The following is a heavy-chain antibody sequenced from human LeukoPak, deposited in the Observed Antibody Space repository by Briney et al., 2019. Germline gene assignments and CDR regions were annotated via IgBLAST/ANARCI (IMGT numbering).Heavy chain of an antibody. V-gene: IGHV3-23*01. Sequence: GGSLRLSCAASGFTFSSYGMSWVRQAPGKGLEWVSSISGSVGTIYYADSVKGRFTISRDNSKNTLYLQMNSLRAEDTAVYYCAKASGELRNDFDYWGQGTLVTVSS. CDR2: ISGSVGTI. CDR3: AKASGELRNDFDY. CDR1: GFTFSSYG. J-gene: IGHJ4*02. D-gene: IGHD1-26*01.